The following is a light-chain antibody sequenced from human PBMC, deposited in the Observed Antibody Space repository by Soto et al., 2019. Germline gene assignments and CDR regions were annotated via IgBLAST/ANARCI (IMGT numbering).Light chain of an antibody. V-gene: IGKV3-20*01. CDR2: GAT. J-gene: IGKJ2*01. CDR3: QQYGSSPPYT. CDR1: QSVSSNY. Sequence: ENVLTQSPGSLSLSPGERATLSCRASQSVSSNYLAWYQQKPGQSPRLLIYGATNRATGIPDRFSASGSGTEFTLTINRLEPEDFAVYYCQQYGSSPPYTFGQGTKLEIK.